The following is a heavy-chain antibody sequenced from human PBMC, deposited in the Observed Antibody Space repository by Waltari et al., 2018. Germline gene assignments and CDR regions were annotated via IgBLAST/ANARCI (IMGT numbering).Heavy chain of an antibody. CDR1: WFICSSRY. CDR2: IYSCGSI. D-gene: IGHD3-22*01. V-gene: IGHV3-53*02. Sequence: EVQLVETGGGLIQPGGSLRLSCAPSWFICSSRYMSWFRQAPGKGLEWVSVIYSCGSIYYADSVKGRFTIFRDNSKNRLYLQMNSLRAEDTAIYDCVGRSGDYPNAFDIWGQGTTVTVSS. J-gene: IGHJ3*02. CDR3: VGRSGDYPNAFDI.